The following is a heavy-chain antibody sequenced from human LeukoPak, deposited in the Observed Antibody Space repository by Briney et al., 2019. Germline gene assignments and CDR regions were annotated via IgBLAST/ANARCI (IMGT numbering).Heavy chain of an antibody. D-gene: IGHD6-19*01. J-gene: IGHJ4*02. V-gene: IGHV3-13*01. CDR3: ARGGIQVSGIDEFDY. Sequence: QPGGSLRLSCAASGFTFIDYDMHCVRQVIGKGLEWVSAIGTRGDTHYSGSVKGRFTISRENAESSLYLQMNSLRAEDTAVYYCARGGIQVSGIDEFDYWGQGTLVTVSS. CDR1: GFTFIDYD. CDR2: IGTRGDT.